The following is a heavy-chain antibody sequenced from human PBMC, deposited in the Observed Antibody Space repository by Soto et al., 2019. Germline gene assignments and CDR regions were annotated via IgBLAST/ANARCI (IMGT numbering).Heavy chain of an antibody. CDR2: ISGSGGST. D-gene: IGHD4-17*01. V-gene: IGHV3-23*01. J-gene: IGHJ6*02. CDR3: AKDLIDYGDYYYYYGMDV. Sequence: EVQLLESGGGLVQPGGSLRLSCAASGFTFSSYAMSWVRQAPGKGLELVSAISGSGGSTYYADSVKGRFTISRDNSKNTLYLQMNSLRAEDTAVYYCAKDLIDYGDYYYYYGMDVWGQGTTVTVSS. CDR1: GFTFSSYA.